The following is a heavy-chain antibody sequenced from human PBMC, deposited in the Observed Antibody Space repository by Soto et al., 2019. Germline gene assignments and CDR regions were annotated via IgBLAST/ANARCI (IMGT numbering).Heavy chain of an antibody. D-gene: IGHD1-7*01. Sequence: ASVKVSCNASGYTFTSYAMHWLRQAPGQMLEWMGWINAGNGNTKYSQKFQGRVNTTRDTSASTAYMELSSLRSEDTAVYYCGRVNNWNYVGWFDPWGQGTLVTVSS. CDR2: INAGNGNT. J-gene: IGHJ5*02. CDR1: GYTFTSYA. CDR3: GRVNNWNYVGWFDP. V-gene: IGHV1-3*01.